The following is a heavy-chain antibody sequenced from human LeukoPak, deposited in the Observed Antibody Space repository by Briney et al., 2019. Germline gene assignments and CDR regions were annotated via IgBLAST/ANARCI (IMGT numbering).Heavy chain of an antibody. D-gene: IGHD5-18*01. CDR3: ARARRWIQLWAYFDY. CDR2: IYYSGNT. Sequence: PSETLSLTCIVSGDSISTINSYWGWIRQPPGKGLEWIGSIYYSGNTYYNASLKSRVTISVDTSKNQFSLKLTSVTAADTAVYYCARARRWIQLWAYFDYWGQGTLVTVSS. V-gene: IGHV4-39*01. J-gene: IGHJ4*02. CDR1: GDSISTINSY.